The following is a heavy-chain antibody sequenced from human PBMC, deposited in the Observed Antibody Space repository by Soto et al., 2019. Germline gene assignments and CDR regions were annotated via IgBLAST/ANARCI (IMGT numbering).Heavy chain of an antibody. J-gene: IGHJ4*02. CDR2: IWYDGSNK. D-gene: IGHD3-10*01. Sequence: QVQLVESGGGVVQPGRSLRLSCAASGFTFSSYGMHWVRQAPGKGLEWVAVIWYDGSNKYYADSVKGRFTISRDNSKNTLDLQMTGLRAEDTAVYYCARDGQGFGELSPLAYWGQGTLVTVSS. CDR1: GFTFSSYG. CDR3: ARDGQGFGELSPLAY. V-gene: IGHV3-33*01.